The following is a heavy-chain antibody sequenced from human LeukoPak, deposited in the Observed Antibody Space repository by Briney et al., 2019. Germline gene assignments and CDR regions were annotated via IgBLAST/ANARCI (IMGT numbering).Heavy chain of an antibody. CDR3: ARAWAAVAGDY. J-gene: IGHJ4*02. V-gene: IGHV4-61*05. D-gene: IGHD6-13*01. Sequence: SETLSLTCTVSGGSIDSSSYYRGWIRQPPGKGLEWIGYIYYSGSTNYNPSLKSRVTISVDTSKNQFSPKLSSVTAADTAVYYCARAWAAVAGDYWGQGTLVTVSS. CDR1: GGSIDSSSYY. CDR2: IYYSGST.